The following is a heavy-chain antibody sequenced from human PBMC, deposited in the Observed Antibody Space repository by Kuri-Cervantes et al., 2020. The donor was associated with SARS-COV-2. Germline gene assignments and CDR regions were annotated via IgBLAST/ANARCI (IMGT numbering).Heavy chain of an antibody. J-gene: IGHJ4*02. D-gene: IGHD2-15*01. Sequence: GESLKISCAASGFTFRSYVMSWVRQAPGKGLEWVSSISGGGDYTHYADSVKGRFTISRDNSKNTLYLQMNSLRAEDTAVYYCAKDQHGIVVVVAAIDYWGQGTLVTVSS. CDR1: GFTFRSYV. V-gene: IGHV3-23*01. CDR3: AKDQHGIVVVVAAIDY. CDR2: ISGGGDYT.